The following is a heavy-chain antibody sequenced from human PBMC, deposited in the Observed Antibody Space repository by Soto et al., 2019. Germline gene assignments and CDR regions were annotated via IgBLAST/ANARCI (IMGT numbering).Heavy chain of an antibody. CDR1: GGAISGYY. Sequence: LSLTCTVSGGAISGYYWTWIRQSAGKGLEWIGRIYSSGGTKYNPSLQSRVTMSLDTSKNQFSLRLTSVTAADTAVYYCARGQRFSDSFDPWGQGTLVTVSS. CDR2: IYSSGGT. D-gene: IGHD3-3*01. V-gene: IGHV4-4*07. CDR3: ARGQRFSDSFDP. J-gene: IGHJ5*02.